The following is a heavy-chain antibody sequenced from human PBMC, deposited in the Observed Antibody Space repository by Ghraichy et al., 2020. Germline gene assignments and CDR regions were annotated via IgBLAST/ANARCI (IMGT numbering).Heavy chain of an antibody. D-gene: IGHD1-26*01. CDR2: IYHNGGI. CDR3: ARIDSSEDYYVIDY. CDR1: GHSISYGYY. Sequence: SQTLSLTCSVSGHSISYGYYWGWIRQPPGKGLEWIGSIYHNGGIYYSPSLKSRVTISVDTFKNQFSLTLSSVAAADTAVYYCARIDSSEDYYVIDYWGQGTLITVSS. J-gene: IGHJ4*02. V-gene: IGHV4-38-2*02.